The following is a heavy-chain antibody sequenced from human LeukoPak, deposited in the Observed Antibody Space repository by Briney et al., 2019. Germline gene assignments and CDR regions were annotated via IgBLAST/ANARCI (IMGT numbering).Heavy chain of an antibody. V-gene: IGHV4-61*02. CDR3: ARDTGYYDGDGRYYFDY. CDR2: IDNSGTT. CDR1: GGSVSSGFYY. Sequence: PSQTLSLTCTVSGGSVSSGFYYWSWIRQPAGKGLEWIGRIDNSGTTNYNPSLKSRVTISLDTSKNQFSLKLSSVTAADTAVYYCARDTGYYDGDGRYYFDYWGQGTLVTVSS. J-gene: IGHJ4*02. D-gene: IGHD3-22*01.